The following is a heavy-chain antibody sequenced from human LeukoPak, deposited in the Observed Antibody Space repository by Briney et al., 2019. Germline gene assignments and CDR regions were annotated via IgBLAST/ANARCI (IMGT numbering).Heavy chain of an antibody. V-gene: IGHV3-23*01. CDR2: ISGSGGST. J-gene: IGHJ4*02. Sequence: PGGSLRLSCAVSGITLSNYGMSWVRQAPGKGLEWVAGISGSGGSTNYAESVKGRFTISRDNSKNTLYLQMNSLRAEDTAVYYCAKDQNRGFDYWGQGALVTVSS. CDR3: AKDQNRGFDY. D-gene: IGHD3-10*01. CDR1: GITLSNYG.